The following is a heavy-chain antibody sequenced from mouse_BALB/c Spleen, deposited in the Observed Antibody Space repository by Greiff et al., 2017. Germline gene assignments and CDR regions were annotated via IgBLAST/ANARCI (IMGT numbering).Heavy chain of an antibody. CDR2: ISSGSSTI. Sequence: EVQLQESGGGLVQPGGSRKLSCAASGFTFSSFGMHWVRQAPEKGLEWVAYISSGSSTIYYADTVKGRFTISRDNPKNTLFLQMTSLRSEDTAMYYCARFYYDYPAWFAYWGQGTLVTVSA. V-gene: IGHV5-17*02. CDR3: ARFYYDYPAWFAY. D-gene: IGHD2-4*01. CDR1: GFTFSSFG. J-gene: IGHJ3*01.